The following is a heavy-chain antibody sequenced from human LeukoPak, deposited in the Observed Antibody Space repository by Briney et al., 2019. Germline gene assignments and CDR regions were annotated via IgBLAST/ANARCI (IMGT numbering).Heavy chain of an antibody. Sequence: PGGSLRLSCAASGFTFSSYSMNWVRQAPGKGLEWVSYISSSSSTIYYADSVKGRLTISRDNAKNSLYLQMNSLRAEDTAVYCCARGSYGYRRVPDYWGQGTLVTVSS. CDR1: GFTFSSYS. D-gene: IGHD5-18*01. CDR3: ARGSYGYRRVPDY. J-gene: IGHJ4*02. CDR2: ISSSSSTI. V-gene: IGHV3-48*01.